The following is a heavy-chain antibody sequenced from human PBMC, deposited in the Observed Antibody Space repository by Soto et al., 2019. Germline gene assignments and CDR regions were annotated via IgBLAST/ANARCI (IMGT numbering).Heavy chain of an antibody. D-gene: IGHD2-15*01. V-gene: IGHV1-18*01. Sequence: QVRLVQSGAEVKQPGASVKVSCKASGYAFTSYGFSWVRQAPGQGLEWMGWISGYNGNTNYAQNLQGRVTLTTDTTTSTGYMELRNPRSDDTAVYYCAREGLLGYWGQGTLVTVSS. J-gene: IGHJ4*02. CDR3: AREGLLGY. CDR2: ISGYNGNT. CDR1: GYAFTSYG.